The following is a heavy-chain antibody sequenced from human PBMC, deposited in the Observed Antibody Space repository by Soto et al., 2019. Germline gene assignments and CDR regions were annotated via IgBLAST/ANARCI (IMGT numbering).Heavy chain of an antibody. J-gene: IGHJ5*02. Sequence: QVQLQQWGAGLLKPSETLSLTCAVYGGSFSGYYWSWIRQPPGKGLEWIGEINHSGSTNYNPSLKSRVTISVDTSKNQFSLKLSSVTAAETAVYYCARDNNWNFNNWFDPWGQGTLVTVSS. CDR3: ARDNNWNFNNWFDP. V-gene: IGHV4-34*01. D-gene: IGHD1-7*01. CDR2: INHSGST. CDR1: GGSFSGYY.